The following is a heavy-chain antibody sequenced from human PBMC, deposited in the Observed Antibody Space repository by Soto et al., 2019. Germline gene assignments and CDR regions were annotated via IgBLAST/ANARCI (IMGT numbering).Heavy chain of an antibody. CDR1: GYSFTSYW. D-gene: IGHD3-22*01. CDR2: IYPGDSDT. J-gene: IGHJ3*02. V-gene: IGHV5-51*01. CDR3: ARLSTVIVVALREVDAFDI. Sequence: GESLKISCKGSGYSFTSYWIGWVRQMPGEGLEWMGIIYPGDSDTRYSPSFQGQVTISADKSISTAYLQWSSLKASDTAMYYCARLSTVIVVALREVDAFDIWGQGTMVTVSS.